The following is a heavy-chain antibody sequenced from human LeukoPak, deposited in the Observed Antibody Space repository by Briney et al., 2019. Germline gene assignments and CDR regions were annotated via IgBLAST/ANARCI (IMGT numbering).Heavy chain of an antibody. CDR1: GGTFSSYA. V-gene: IGHV1-69*13. J-gene: IGHJ6*02. CDR2: IIPIFGTA. D-gene: IGHD6-19*01. CDR3: ARDSRQYSSGWYWGYYGMDV. Sequence: ASVKVSCKASGGTFSSYAISWVRQAPGQGLEWMGGIIPIFGTANYAQKFQGRVTITADESTSTAYMELSSLRSEDTAVYYCARDSRQYSSGWYWGYYGMDVWGQGITVTVSS.